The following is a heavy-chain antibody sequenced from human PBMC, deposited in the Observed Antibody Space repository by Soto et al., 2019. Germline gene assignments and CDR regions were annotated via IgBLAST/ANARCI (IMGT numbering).Heavy chain of an antibody. D-gene: IGHD3-10*01. CDR3: ARDHRNHLVRGPPGY. CDR2: ISAYNDDT. CDR1: GYTFTGYG. Sequence: QVQLVQSGAEVKKPGASVKVSCKASGYTFTGYGISWVRQVPGQGLEWMGWISAYNDDTNYAQNLQGRVTMTTDTSTNTSYMELRSLRSDDTAVYFCARDHRNHLVRGPPGYWGQGTLVTVSS. J-gene: IGHJ4*02. V-gene: IGHV1-18*01.